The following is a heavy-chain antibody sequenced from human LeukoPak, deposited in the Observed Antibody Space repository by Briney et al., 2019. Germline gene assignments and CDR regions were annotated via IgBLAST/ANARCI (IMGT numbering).Heavy chain of an antibody. CDR2: ISGSGGST. Sequence: GGSLRLSCAASGFTFSSYAMSWVRQAPGKGLEWVSAISGSGGSTYYADSVKGRFTISRDNSKNTLYLQMNSLRAEDTAVYYCAKDLARWFYYDSSGYYSYYFDYWGQGTLVTVPS. V-gene: IGHV3-23*01. CDR3: AKDLARWFYYDSSGYYSYYFDY. J-gene: IGHJ4*02. CDR1: GFTFSSYA. D-gene: IGHD3-22*01.